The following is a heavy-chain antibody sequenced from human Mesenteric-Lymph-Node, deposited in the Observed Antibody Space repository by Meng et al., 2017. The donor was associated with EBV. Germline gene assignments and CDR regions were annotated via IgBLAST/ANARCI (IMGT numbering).Heavy chain of an antibody. CDR2: IGSASVTT. CDR1: GFTFSNYY. Sequence: QAHWGESGRGLFKPGGSLRPSCAASGFTFSNYYMSWFRQAPGRGLEWIPYIGSASVTTHYADCVKGRFDVSRSNAKSSLNLQRNGERVDDSAVYYCAMGSTSPTGKLDPWGQGTLVTVSS. D-gene: IGHD1-26*01. CDR3: AMGSTSPTGKLDP. J-gene: IGHJ5*02. V-gene: IGHV3-11*01.